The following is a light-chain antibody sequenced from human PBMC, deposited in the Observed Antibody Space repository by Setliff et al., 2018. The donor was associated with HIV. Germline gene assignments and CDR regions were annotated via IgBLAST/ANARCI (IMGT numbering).Light chain of an antibody. V-gene: IGLV1-51*01. CDR2: DND. CDR1: RSNIGNHNF. J-gene: IGLJ1*01. CDR3: GTWDSSLTDVV. Sequence: QSVLTQPPSVSAAPGQNVSISCSGSRSNIGNHNFVSWYQQVPGQAPKLLIYDNDKRLSGIPDRFSASQSGTSATLDITGLQTGDEADYYCGTWDSSLTDVVFGTGTKV.